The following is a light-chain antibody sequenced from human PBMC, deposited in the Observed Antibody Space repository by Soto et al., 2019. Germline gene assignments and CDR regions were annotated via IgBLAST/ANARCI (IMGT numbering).Light chain of an antibody. CDR3: QSYDSSLSGSNV. CDR2: GNS. V-gene: IGLV1-40*01. J-gene: IGLJ1*01. Sequence: QSVLTQPPSVSGAPGQRVTISCTGSSSNIGAGYDVHWYQQLPGTAPKLLIYGNSNRPSGVPDRFSGSKSGTSASLAITGLQAEDEADHYCQSYDSSLSGSNVFGTGTKLTVL. CDR1: SSNIGAGYD.